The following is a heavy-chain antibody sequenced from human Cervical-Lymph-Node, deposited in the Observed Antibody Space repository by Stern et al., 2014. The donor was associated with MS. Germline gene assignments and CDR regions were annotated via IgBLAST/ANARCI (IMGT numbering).Heavy chain of an antibody. V-gene: IGHV1-69*06. CDR2: IIPILATA. Sequence: QLVQSGAEVKKPGSSVKVSCKASGGTFSSQGITWVRQAPGLGLQWMGGIIPILATANYAQKFQGRVTMTADKSTSTAYMELRSLRFEDTAVYFCASSVVMTGYWGQGTLVTVSS. CDR1: GGTFSSQG. D-gene: IGHD4-23*01. J-gene: IGHJ4*02. CDR3: ASSVVMTGY.